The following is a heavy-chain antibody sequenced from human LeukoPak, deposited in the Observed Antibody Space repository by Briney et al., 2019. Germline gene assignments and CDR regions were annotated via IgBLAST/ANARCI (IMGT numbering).Heavy chain of an antibody. D-gene: IGHD2-2*01. V-gene: IGHV3-66*01. J-gene: IGHJ4*02. CDR1: GFTVSSNY. CDR3: ARDSCSSHPERPCFDY. Sequence: PGGSLRLSCAASGFTVSSNYMSWVRQAPGKGLEWVSVIYSGGSTYYADSVKGRFTISRDNSKNTLYLQMNSLRAEDTAVYYCARDSCSSHPERPCFDYWGQGTLVTVSS. CDR2: IYSGGST.